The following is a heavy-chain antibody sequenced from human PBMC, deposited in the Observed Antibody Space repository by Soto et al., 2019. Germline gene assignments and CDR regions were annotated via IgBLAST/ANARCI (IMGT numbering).Heavy chain of an antibody. CDR2: ISGSGGST. CDR1: AFTFSNYA. D-gene: IGHD2-2*01. Sequence: VQLLESGGGLVQSGGSLRFSCAASAFTFSNYAMSWVRQAPGKGLEWVSAISGSGGSTYYADSVKGRFTISRDNSKNTLYLQMDSLGVEDTAVYYCARRASIITSCLDYWGQGILVTVSS. CDR3: ARRASIITSCLDY. J-gene: IGHJ4*02. V-gene: IGHV3-23*01.